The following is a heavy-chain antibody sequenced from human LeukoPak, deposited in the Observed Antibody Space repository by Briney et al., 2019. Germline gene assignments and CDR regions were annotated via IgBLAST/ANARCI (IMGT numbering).Heavy chain of an antibody. V-gene: IGHV3-9*01. J-gene: IGHJ6*03. CDR2: ISWNSGSI. CDR3: AKNRGANYYNYYMDV. CDR1: GFTFDDYA. D-gene: IGHD4/OR15-4a*01. Sequence: AGGSLRLSCAASGFTFDDYAMHWVRQAPGKGLEWVSGISWNSGSIGYADSVKGRFTISRDNSKNTLYLQMSSLRAEDTAVYFCAKNRGANYYNYYMDVWGKGTTVTVSS.